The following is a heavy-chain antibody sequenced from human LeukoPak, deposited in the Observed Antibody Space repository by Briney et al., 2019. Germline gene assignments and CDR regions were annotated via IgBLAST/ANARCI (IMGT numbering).Heavy chain of an antibody. D-gene: IGHD5-12*01. CDR3: ARVSGYDWESFYDY. CDR2: IKQDGSEK. CDR1: GFTFSSYW. Sequence: PGGSLRLSCAASGFTFSSYWMSWVRQAPGKGLEWVANIKQDGSEKYYVDSAKGRFTISRDNAKNSLYLQMNRLRAEDTAVYYCARVSGYDWESFYDYWGQGTLVTVSS. J-gene: IGHJ4*02. V-gene: IGHV3-7*01.